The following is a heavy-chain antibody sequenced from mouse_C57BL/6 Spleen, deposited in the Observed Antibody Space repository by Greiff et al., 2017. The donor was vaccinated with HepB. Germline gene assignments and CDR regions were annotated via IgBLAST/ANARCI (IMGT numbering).Heavy chain of an antibody. CDR1: GFTFSDYG. J-gene: IGHJ4*01. D-gene: IGHD4-1*02. V-gene: IGHV5-17*01. CDR2: ISSGSSTI. CDR3: ARIQLGPYYAMDY. Sequence: EVNVVESGGGLVKPGGSLKLSCAASGFTFSDYGMHWVRQAPEKGLEWVAYISSGSSTIYYADTVKGRFTISRDNAKNTLFLQITSLRSEDTAMYYCARIQLGPYYAMDYWGQGTSVTVSS.